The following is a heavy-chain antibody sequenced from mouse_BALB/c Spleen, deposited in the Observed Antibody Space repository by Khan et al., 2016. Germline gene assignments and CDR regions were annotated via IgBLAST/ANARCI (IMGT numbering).Heavy chain of an antibody. J-gene: IGHJ3*01. V-gene: IGHV1-69*02. CDR3: TRGESTMIRGFAY. Sequence: QVQLQQSGAELVRPGASVKLSCKASGYTFTSYWINWMKQRPGQGLEWIGNIFPSDSYTNYNQKFKDKATLTVDKSSSTAYMQLSSPTSEDSAIYYSTRGESTMIRGFAYWGQGTLVTVSA. D-gene: IGHD2-4*01. CDR2: IFPSDSYT. CDR1: GYTFTSYW.